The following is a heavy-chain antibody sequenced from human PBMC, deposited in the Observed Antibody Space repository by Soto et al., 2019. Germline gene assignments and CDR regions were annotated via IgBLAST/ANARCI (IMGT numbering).Heavy chain of an antibody. D-gene: IGHD1-1*01. Sequence: QVQLQESGPGLVKPSQTLSLTCTVSGGSISSGGYYWSWIRQHPGKGLEWIGYIYNSGSTSYNPSLKSRIAVSADTSKNQCSLRLTSVTAADTAVYYCARQYDNNIPHWFDPWGQGTLVTVSS. CDR2: IYNSGST. V-gene: IGHV4-31*03. CDR1: GGSISSGGYY. J-gene: IGHJ5*02. CDR3: ARQYDNNIPHWFDP.